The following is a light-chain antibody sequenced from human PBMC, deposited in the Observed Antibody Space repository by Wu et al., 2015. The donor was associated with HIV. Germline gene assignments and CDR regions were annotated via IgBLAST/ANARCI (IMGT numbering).Light chain of an antibody. CDR2: GAF. J-gene: IGKJ2*01. V-gene: IGKV3-20*01. Sequence: EIVLTQSPGTLSLSPGERATLSCRASQSVSSNYLAWYQQKPGQAPRPLIFGAFSRATGIPDRFSGSGSGTDFTLTISRLEPEDFAVYYCQQYDGSPTYTFGQGTKLEIK. CDR3: QQYDGSPTYT. CDR1: QSVSSNY.